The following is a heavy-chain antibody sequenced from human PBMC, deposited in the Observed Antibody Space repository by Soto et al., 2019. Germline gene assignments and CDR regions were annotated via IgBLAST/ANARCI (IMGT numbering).Heavy chain of an antibody. CDR1: GFTFSSYA. Sequence: EVQLLESGGGLVQPGGSLRLSCAASGFTFSSYAMSWVRQAPGKGLEWISGITASGGGTFYADSVKGRFTISRDNAKNRVYLPVDCLSAEGAGVYYCAKVGGRPIDGWFDPWGQGTLVTVSS. V-gene: IGHV3-23*01. D-gene: IGHD3-16*01. J-gene: IGHJ5*02. CDR3: AKVGGRPIDGWFDP. CDR2: ITASGGGT.